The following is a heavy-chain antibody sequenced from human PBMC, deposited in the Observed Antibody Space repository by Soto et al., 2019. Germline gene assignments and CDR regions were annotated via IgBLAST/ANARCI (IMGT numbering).Heavy chain of an antibody. V-gene: IGHV3-21*01. D-gene: IGHD6-19*01. J-gene: IGHJ6*02. Sequence: GGSLRLSCAASGFTFSSYSMNWVRQAPGKGLEWVSSISSSSSYIYYADSVKGRFTISRDNAKNSLYLQMNSLRAEDTAVYYCARVYIPGIAVAPWLAVSYYYGMDVWGQGTTVTVSS. CDR1: GFTFSSYS. CDR3: ARVYIPGIAVAPWLAVSYYYGMDV. CDR2: ISSSSSYI.